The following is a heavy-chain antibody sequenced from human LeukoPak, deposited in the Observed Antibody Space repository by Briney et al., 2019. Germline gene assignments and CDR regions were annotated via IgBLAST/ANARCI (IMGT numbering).Heavy chain of an antibody. D-gene: IGHD3-22*01. Sequence: ASVKVSCKASGFTFTSSAVQWVRQARGQRLEWIGWIVVGSGNTNYAQKFQERVTITRDMSTSTAYMELSSLRSEDTAVYYCAADANYTYYYDSSGYTTHAFDIWGQGTVVTVSS. CDR2: IVVGSGNT. CDR3: AADANYTYYYDSSGYTTHAFDI. J-gene: IGHJ3*02. V-gene: IGHV1-58*01. CDR1: GFTFTSSA.